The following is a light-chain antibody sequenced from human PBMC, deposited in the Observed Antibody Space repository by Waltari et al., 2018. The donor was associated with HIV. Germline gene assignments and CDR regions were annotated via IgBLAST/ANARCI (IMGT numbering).Light chain of an antibody. V-gene: IGKV1-8*01. Sequence: AIRMTQSPSAFSASTGDRVTITCRASQGISNDLAWYQQKPGGAPKLLIYAASTLHSGAPSRFGARGSGTDFNFTISCLQSEDFATYYCQQYYTYPWTLGQGTKVEIK. J-gene: IGKJ1*01. CDR2: AAS. CDR3: QQYYTYPWT. CDR1: QGISND.